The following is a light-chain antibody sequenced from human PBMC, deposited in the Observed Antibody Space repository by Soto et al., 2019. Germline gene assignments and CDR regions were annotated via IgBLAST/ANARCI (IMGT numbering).Light chain of an antibody. V-gene: IGKV3-15*01. CDR3: QKYGDRPRT. CDR2: DAS. J-gene: IGKJ1*01. Sequence: EVVLTQSPATLSVSPGDSSTLSCRASQYIGSAVAWYHQRSGQAPRLFIFDASIRVPTTPARLSGSVSGTELNLTISSLESEDFAVYFCQKYGDRPRTFGQGTKVDIK. CDR1: QYIGSA.